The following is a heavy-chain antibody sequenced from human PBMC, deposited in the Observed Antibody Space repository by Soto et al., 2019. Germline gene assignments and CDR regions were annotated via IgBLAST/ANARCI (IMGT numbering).Heavy chain of an antibody. J-gene: IGHJ5*02. CDR2: INHSGST. V-gene: IGHV4-34*01. CDR1: GGSFIGYY. CDR3: ARGRYLSIFGVVTKLYNWFDP. D-gene: IGHD3-3*01. Sequence: PSETLSLTCAVYGGSFIGYYWSCIRQPPGKGLEWIGEINHSGSTNYNPSLKSRVTISVDTSKNQFSLKLSSVTAADTAVYYCARGRYLSIFGVVTKLYNWFDPWGQGTLVTVSS.